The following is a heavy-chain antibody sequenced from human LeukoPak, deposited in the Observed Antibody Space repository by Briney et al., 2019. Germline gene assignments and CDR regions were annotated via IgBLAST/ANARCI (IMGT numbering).Heavy chain of an antibody. CDR3: ARLDKGIKAAHFDY. CDR1: GGSNSSSDFN. Sequence: SSETLSLTCTVSGGSNSSSDFNWGWIRQPPGKGLEWIGVISYSGSTYYNPSLKSRVTISVDTSKSHFSLKLSSVTAADTAIYYCARLDKGIKAAHFDYWGQGTLVTVSS. V-gene: IGHV4-39*01. J-gene: IGHJ4*02. CDR2: ISYSGST. D-gene: IGHD6-25*01.